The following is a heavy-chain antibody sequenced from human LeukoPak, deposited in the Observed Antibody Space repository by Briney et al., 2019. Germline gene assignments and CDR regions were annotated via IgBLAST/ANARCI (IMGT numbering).Heavy chain of an antibody. CDR2: ISGSGGST. D-gene: IGHD2-15*01. J-gene: IGHJ4*02. CDR1: GFTFSSYA. V-gene: IGHV3-23*01. CDR3: AKDDWEYCSGGSCDSDY. Sequence: RSGGSLRLSCAASGFTFSSYAMSWVRQAPGKGLEWVSAISGSGGSTYYADSVKGRFTISRDNSKNTLYLQMNSLRAEDTAVYYCAKDDWEYCSGGSCDSDYWGQGTLVTVSS.